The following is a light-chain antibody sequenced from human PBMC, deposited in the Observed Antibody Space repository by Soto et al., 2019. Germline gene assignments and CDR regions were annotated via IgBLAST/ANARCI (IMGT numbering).Light chain of an antibody. CDR1: SSNVGTYS. Sequence: QAVVTQPPSASGTPGQRVTISCSGSSSNVGTYSVFWYQQLPGTAPKLLIYRNNQRPSGVPDRFSGSKSGTSASLAISGLRSEDEAYYYCAAWDDSLTVVFGGGTKLTVL. V-gene: IGLV1-47*01. CDR2: RNN. CDR3: AAWDDSLTVV. J-gene: IGLJ2*01.